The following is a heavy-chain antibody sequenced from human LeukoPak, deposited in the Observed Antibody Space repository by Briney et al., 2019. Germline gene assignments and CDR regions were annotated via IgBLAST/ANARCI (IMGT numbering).Heavy chain of an antibody. Sequence: SETLSLTCAVSGGSISTYCWSWIRQPPGKGLEWIGSIYYTGSTYYNPSLKSRVTISVDTSKNQFSLKLNSVTAADTAVFYCARYDSSSNAFDIWGQGTMVTVSS. J-gene: IGHJ3*02. V-gene: IGHV4-59*12. CDR1: GGSISTYC. CDR3: ARYDSSSNAFDI. D-gene: IGHD1-1*01. CDR2: IYYTGST.